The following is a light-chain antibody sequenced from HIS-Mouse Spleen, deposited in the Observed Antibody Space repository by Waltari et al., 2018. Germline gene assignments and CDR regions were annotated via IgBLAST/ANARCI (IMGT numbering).Light chain of an antibody. CDR1: ALPKKY. V-gene: IGLV3-10*01. Sequence: SYELTQPPSVSVSPVQTARITFSGDALPKKYAYWYQQKSGQAPVLVINEDSKRPSGIPVKFSGSSSGTMATLTISGAQVEDEADYYCYSTNSSGNHRVFGGGTKLTVL. CDR3: YSTNSSGNHRV. J-gene: IGLJ2*01. CDR2: EDS.